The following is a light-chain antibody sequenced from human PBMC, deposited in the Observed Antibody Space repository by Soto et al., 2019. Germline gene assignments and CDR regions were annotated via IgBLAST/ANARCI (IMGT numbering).Light chain of an antibody. CDR2: LNSDGSH. V-gene: IGLV4-69*01. CDR1: SGHSSYA. Sequence: QLVLTQSPSASASLGASVKLTCTLSSGHSSYAIAWHQQQPEKGPRYLMKLNSDGSHSKGDGIPDRFSGSSSGAERYLTISSLQSEDEADSYCQTWGNGIVVFGGGTKLTVL. J-gene: IGLJ2*01. CDR3: QTWGNGIVV.